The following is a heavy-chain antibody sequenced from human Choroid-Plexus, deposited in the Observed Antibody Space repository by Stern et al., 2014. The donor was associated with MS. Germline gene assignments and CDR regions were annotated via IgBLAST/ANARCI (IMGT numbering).Heavy chain of an antibody. V-gene: IGHV3-30*18. Sequence: VQLVESGGGVVQPGRPLGLSCVASGFTFGRCAMHWVRQAPGKGLEWVAGVSYDGSNKYYADSVKGRFPISRDNSQNTLYIQMSSLRPEDTAVYYCAKDRQYLTYFFDHWGQGSLVTVSS. CDR3: AKDRQYLTYFFDH. D-gene: IGHD2/OR15-2a*01. CDR1: GFTFGRCA. CDR2: VSYDGSNK. J-gene: IGHJ5*02.